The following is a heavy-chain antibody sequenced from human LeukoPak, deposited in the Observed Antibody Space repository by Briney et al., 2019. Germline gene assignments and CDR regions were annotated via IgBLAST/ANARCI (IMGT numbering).Heavy chain of an antibody. V-gene: IGHV5-51*01. Sequence: HGESLKISCKASGYTFTNYWIGWVRQMPGKGLAWMGIIYPGDSDTRYSPSFQGQVTISADKSNSPAYLQWSSLQASDTAMYYCAASTYGSGAYVGFDSWGQGTLVTVSS. D-gene: IGHD3-10*01. CDR3: AASTYGSGAYVGFDS. CDR1: GYTFTNYW. CDR2: IYPGDSDT. J-gene: IGHJ4*02.